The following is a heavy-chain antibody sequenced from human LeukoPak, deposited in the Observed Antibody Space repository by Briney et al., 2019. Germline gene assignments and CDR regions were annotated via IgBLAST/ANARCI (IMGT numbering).Heavy chain of an antibody. V-gene: IGHV3-23*01. CDR1: GFTFGSYA. CDR2: ISGSGGST. D-gene: IGHD3-3*01. J-gene: IGHJ4*02. Sequence: PGGSLRLSCAASGFTFGSYAMSWVRQAPWKGLEWVSAISGSGGSTYYADSVKGRFTISRDNSKSTLYLQMNSLRAEDTAVYYCAKVTVDFWSGYYTPWYFDYWGQGTLVTVSS. CDR3: AKVTVDFWSGYYTPWYFDY.